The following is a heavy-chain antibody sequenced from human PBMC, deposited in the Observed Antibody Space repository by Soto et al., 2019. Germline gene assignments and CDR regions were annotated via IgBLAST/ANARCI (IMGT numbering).Heavy chain of an antibody. Sequence: PSETLSLTCTVSGGSISSGCYYWSWIRQPPGKGLEWIGYIYYSGSTYYNPSLKSRVTISVDTSKNQFSLKLSSVTAADTAVYYCARDEALRFLELYPWGQGTLVTVSS. J-gene: IGHJ5*02. V-gene: IGHV4-30-4*01. CDR2: IYYSGST. D-gene: IGHD3-3*01. CDR1: GGSISSGCYY. CDR3: ARDEALRFLELYP.